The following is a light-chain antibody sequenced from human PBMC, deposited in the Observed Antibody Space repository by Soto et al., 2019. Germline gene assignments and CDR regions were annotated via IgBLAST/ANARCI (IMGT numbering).Light chain of an antibody. Sequence: DIVLTQSPGTLSLSPGDRATLSCRASQSIDSTYLAWSQQKPGQAPRLLIYGATSRATGIPYRFSGSGSVTDFALTISRLEPEDFAVYYCQQYGMSPRTFGQGTKVEIK. J-gene: IGKJ1*01. CDR3: QQYGMSPRT. CDR1: QSIDSTY. V-gene: IGKV3-20*01. CDR2: GAT.